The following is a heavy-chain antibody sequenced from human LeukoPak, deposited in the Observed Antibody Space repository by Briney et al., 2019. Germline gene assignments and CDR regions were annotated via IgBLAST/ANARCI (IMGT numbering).Heavy chain of an antibody. CDR2: FDPEDGET. CDR1: GYTLTELS. D-gene: IGHD3-22*01. Sequence: ASVKVSCKVSGYTLTELSMHWVRQAPGKGLEWMGGFDPEDGETIYAQKFRGRVTMTRDMSTGTVFMELSSLRSDDTAVYFCARNYYDTAGHFGYWGQGTLVTVSS. CDR3: ARNYYDTAGHFGY. V-gene: IGHV1-24*01. J-gene: IGHJ4*02.